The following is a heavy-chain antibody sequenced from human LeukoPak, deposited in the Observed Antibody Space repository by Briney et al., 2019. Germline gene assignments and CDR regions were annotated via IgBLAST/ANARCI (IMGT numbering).Heavy chain of an antibody. J-gene: IGHJ4*02. CDR2: IYYSGST. Sequence: LETLSLTCTVSGGSISSNSYYWGWIRQPPGKGLEWIGSIYYSGSTYYNPSLKSRVTISVDTSKNQFSLKLSSVTAADTAVYYCARDFIGASGWFPFDYWGQGTLVTVSS. CDR3: ARDFIGASGWFPFDY. CDR1: GGSISSNSYY. D-gene: IGHD6-19*01. V-gene: IGHV4-39*07.